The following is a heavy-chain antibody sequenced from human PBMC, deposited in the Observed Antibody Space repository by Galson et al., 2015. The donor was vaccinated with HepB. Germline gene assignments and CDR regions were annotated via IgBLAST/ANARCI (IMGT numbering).Heavy chain of an antibody. CDR3: ARDTVPRDYFDY. Sequence: SLRLSCAASGFTFSSYGMHWVRQAPGKGLEWVAVIWYDGSNKYYADSVKGRFTISRDNSKNTVYLQMNSLRAEDTAVYYCARDTVPRDYFDYCGPGSLVTVS. CDR2: IWYDGSNK. D-gene: IGHD4-17*01. CDR1: GFTFSSYG. V-gene: IGHV3-33*08. J-gene: IGHJ4*02.